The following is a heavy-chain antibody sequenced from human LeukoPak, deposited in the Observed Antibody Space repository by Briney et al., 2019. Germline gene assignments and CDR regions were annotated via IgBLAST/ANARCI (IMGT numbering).Heavy chain of an antibody. CDR3: AREEWELRAAHLDY. CDR1: GFTFSTYG. CDR2: ISSISTYT. Sequence: GGSLRLSCAASGFTFSTYGMIWVRQAPGKGPEWVSSISSISTYTHYADAVKGRFTISRDNAKNSLYLQMNSLRAEDTAVYYCAREEWELRAAHLDYWGQGTLVTVSS. V-gene: IGHV3-21*01. J-gene: IGHJ4*02. D-gene: IGHD1-26*01.